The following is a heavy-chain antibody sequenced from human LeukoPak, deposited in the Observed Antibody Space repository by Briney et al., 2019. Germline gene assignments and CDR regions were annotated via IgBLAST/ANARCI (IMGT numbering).Heavy chain of an antibody. J-gene: IGHJ4*02. CDR3: AKGAYYDISTGASDY. Sequence: GGSLRLSCAASGFTFRTYAMRWVRQAPGKGLEWVSGISGSGGSTYYADSGKGRFTISRDNAKNTLYLQMSSLRAEDTAVYYCAKGAYYDISTGASDYWGQGTLVTVS. CDR2: ISGSGGST. V-gene: IGHV3-23*01. D-gene: IGHD3-9*01. CDR1: GFTFRTYA.